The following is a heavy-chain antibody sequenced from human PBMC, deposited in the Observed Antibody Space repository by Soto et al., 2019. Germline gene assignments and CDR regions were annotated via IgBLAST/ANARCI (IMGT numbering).Heavy chain of an antibody. Sequence: PSETLSLTCTVSGGSISSYYWSWIRQPPGKGLEWIGYIYYSGSTNYNPSLKSRVTISVDTSKNQFSLKLSSVTAADTAVYYCARVVPYGDYASPNLGHYGMDVWGQGTTVTVSS. CDR1: GGSISSYY. J-gene: IGHJ6*02. D-gene: IGHD4-17*01. V-gene: IGHV4-59*01. CDR2: IYYSGST. CDR3: ARVVPYGDYASPNLGHYGMDV.